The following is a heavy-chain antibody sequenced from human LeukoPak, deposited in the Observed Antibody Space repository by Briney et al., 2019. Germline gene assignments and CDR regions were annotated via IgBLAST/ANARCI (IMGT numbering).Heavy chain of an antibody. V-gene: IGHV3-66*02. CDR3: TRVVLMVYAKAFDI. J-gene: IGHJ3*02. CDR2: IYSGGST. D-gene: IGHD2-8*01. Sequence: QPGGSLRLSCAASGFTVSSNYMSWVRQAPGKGLEWVSVIYSGGSTYYADSVKGRFTVSRDNSKNTLYLQMNSLRAEDTAVYYCTRVVLMVYAKAFDIWGQGTIVTVSS. CDR1: GFTVSSNY.